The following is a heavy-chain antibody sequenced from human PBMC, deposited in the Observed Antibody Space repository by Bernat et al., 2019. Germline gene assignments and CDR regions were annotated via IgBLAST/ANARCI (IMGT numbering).Heavy chain of an antibody. Sequence: QVQLQESGPGLVKPSQTLSLTCTVPGGSISSGAYYWSWIRQPPGKGLEWIGYIYYRGSTHYNPSLKSRVTISVDTSKNQVSLKLSSVTAADTAVYYCARAVVWFDPWGQGTLFTVSS. J-gene: IGHJ5*02. CDR1: GGSISSGAYY. D-gene: IGHD2-2*01. CDR3: ARAVVWFDP. CDR2: IYYRGST. V-gene: IGHV4-30-4*01.